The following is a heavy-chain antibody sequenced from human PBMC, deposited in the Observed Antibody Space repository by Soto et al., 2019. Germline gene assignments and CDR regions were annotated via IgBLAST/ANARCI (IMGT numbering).Heavy chain of an antibody. D-gene: IGHD1-26*01. Sequence: EVQLLESGGGLVQPGGSLRLSCAASGFTFSSYAMSWVRQAPGKGLEWVSAISGSGGSTYHADSVKGRLTISRDNSKNTLYLQVNSLRAEDTAVYYCAKDLPLGRGGRFYYYYGMDVWGQGTTVTVSS. CDR2: ISGSGGST. CDR1: GFTFSSYA. J-gene: IGHJ6*02. CDR3: AKDLPLGRGGRFYYYYGMDV. V-gene: IGHV3-23*01.